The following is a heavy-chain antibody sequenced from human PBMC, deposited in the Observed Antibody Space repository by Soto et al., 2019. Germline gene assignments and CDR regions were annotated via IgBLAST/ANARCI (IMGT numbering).Heavy chain of an antibody. CDR2: IFHDGNT. CDR1: GASIGSGGW. Sequence: QVHLQESGPGLVKPSETLSLTCAVSGASIGSGGWWSWVRQPPGKGLEWIAEIFHDGNTNYSPSLKSRVTIAVDKSQNPFSLKVYSVTAADTAVYYCARHEGWTGPDQWGQGTLVTVSS. CDR3: ARHEGWTGPDQ. D-gene: IGHD2-8*02. V-gene: IGHV4-4*02. J-gene: IGHJ5*02.